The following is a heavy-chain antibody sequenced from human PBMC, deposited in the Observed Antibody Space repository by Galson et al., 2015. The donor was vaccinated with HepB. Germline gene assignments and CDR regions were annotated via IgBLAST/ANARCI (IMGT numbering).Heavy chain of an antibody. J-gene: IGHJ4*02. Sequence: ETLSLTCAVSGGSISNRNWWNWVRQSPGKGLEWIGEIFHSGITNYNPSLKSRVTMSVDTSKNQISLRLTSVTAADTAGYYCARETPDTYYFDYWGQGTLVTVSS. CDR3: ARETPDTYYFDY. D-gene: IGHD2-15*01. CDR2: IFHSGIT. V-gene: IGHV4-4*02. CDR1: GGSISNRNW.